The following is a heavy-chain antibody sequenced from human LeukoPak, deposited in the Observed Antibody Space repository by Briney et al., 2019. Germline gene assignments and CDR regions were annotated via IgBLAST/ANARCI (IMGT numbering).Heavy chain of an antibody. Sequence: GGSLRLSCAASGLTFSSYSMNWVRHAPGKGLEWISYISSGSSTIYYADSVKGRFTIFRDNAKNSLFLQMDSLRVEDTAVYYCARVDCSGGSCYSSLDYWGQGTLITVSS. CDR3: ARVDCSGGSCYSSLDY. V-gene: IGHV3-48*01. D-gene: IGHD2-15*01. J-gene: IGHJ4*02. CDR1: GLTFSSYS. CDR2: ISSGSSTI.